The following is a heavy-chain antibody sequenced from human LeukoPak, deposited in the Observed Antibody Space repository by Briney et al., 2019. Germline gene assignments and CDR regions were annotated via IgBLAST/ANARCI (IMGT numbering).Heavy chain of an antibody. D-gene: IGHD3-22*01. CDR2: ISSSGSTI. Sequence: PGGSLRLSCAASGFTFSSYGMNWVRQAPGKGLEWVSYISSSGSTIYYADSVKGRFTISRDNAKNSLYLQMNSLRAEDTAVYYCARAFYDSSGHYAHFDYWGQGTLVTVSS. CDR1: GFTFSSYG. CDR3: ARAFYDSSGHYAHFDY. V-gene: IGHV3-48*03. J-gene: IGHJ4*02.